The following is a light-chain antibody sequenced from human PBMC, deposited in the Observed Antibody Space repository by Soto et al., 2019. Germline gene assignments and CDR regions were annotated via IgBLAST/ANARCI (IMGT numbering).Light chain of an antibody. V-gene: IGKV3D-15*01. Sequence: EIVLTQSPGTLSLSPGERATLSCRASQSVGSSHLAWYQQKPGQAPRLLIYGASSRATGIPDRFSGSGSGTEFTLTISSLQSEDFAVYYCQQYNNWPGITFGQGTRLEIK. CDR2: GAS. CDR3: QQYNNWPGIT. J-gene: IGKJ5*01. CDR1: QSVGSSH.